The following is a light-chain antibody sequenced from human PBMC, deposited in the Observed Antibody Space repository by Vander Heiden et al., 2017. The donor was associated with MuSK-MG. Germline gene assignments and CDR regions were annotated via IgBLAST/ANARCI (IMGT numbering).Light chain of an antibody. CDR2: QDS. J-gene: IGLJ2*01. Sequence: SYELTQPPSVSVSPGQTASITCSGDKLGDKYACWYQQKPGPSPVLVIYQDSKRPSGIPERFSGSNSGTTATLTIRGTQAVDEADYYCQEWDSSTVVFGGGTKLTVL. CDR1: KLGDKY. CDR3: QEWDSSTVV. V-gene: IGLV3-1*01.